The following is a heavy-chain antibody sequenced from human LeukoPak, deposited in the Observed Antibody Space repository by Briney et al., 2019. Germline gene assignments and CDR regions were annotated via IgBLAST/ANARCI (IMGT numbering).Heavy chain of an antibody. CDR1: GFTFSFYG. V-gene: IGHV3-23*01. J-gene: IGHJ4*02. Sequence: GGSLRLSCAASGFTFSFYGMNWVRQAPGKGLEWVSGITGAGHTYYADSVQGRFTIYRDNSKNTLYLQINSLRAEDTAVYYCAKDHLPGIVVADRDYWGQGTLVTVSS. CDR2: ITGAGHT. D-gene: IGHD6-19*01. CDR3: AKDHLPGIVVADRDY.